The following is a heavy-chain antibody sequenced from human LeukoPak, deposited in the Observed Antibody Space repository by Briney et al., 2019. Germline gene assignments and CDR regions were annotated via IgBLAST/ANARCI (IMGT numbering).Heavy chain of an antibody. CDR3: ARTRVTVTTKVGFDP. V-gene: IGHV4-59*01. J-gene: IGHJ5*02. D-gene: IGHD4-11*01. CDR1: GVSISSYY. Sequence: SETLSLTCTVSGVSISSYYWSWIRQPLGKGLEWIGYIYYSGSTNYNPSLKSRVTISVDTSKNQFSLKLSSVTAADTAVYYCARTRVTVTTKVGFDPWGQGTLVTVSS. CDR2: IYYSGST.